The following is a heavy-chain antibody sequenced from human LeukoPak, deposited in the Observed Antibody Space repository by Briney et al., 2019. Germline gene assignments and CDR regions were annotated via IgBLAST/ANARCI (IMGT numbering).Heavy chain of an antibody. J-gene: IGHJ6*02. D-gene: IGHD2-21*02. CDR3: ARDGGDGYYYYGMDV. CDR2: ISYDGSSK. V-gene: IGHV3-30*03. Sequence: GGSLRLSCAASRFTFSSYDMHWVRQAPGKGLEWVAVISYDGSSKYYADSVKGRFTISRDNSKNTLYLQMNSLRAEDTAVYYCARDGGDGYYYYGMDVWGQGTTVTVSS. CDR1: RFTFSSYD.